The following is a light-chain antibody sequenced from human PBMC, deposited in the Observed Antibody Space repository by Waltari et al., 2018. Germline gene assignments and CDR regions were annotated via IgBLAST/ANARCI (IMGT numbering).Light chain of an antibody. V-gene: IGKV1-39*01. J-gene: IGKJ3*01. Sequence: DIQMTQSPSSLSASVGARVIITCRASQSINNFLNWYQQKPGKAPKLLIYAASSLQSGVPSRFSGSGSGTDFSLTISSLQPEDFATYYCQQSNSPPFTFGPGTKVDIK. CDR2: AAS. CDR3: QQSNSPPFT. CDR1: QSINNF.